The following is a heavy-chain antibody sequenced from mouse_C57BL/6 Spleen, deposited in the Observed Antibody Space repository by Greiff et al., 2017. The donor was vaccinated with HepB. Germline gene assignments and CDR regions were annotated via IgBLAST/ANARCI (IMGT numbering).Heavy chain of an antibody. V-gene: IGHV1-19*01. CDR2: INPYNGGT. J-gene: IGHJ4*01. Sequence: VQLQQSGPVLVKPGASVKMSCKASGYTFTDYYMNWVKQSHGKSLEWIGVINPYNGGTSYNQKFKGKATLTVDKSSSTAYMELNSLTSEDSAVYYCARTDSSGYDYYAMDYWGQGTSVTVSS. CDR3: ARTDSSGYDYYAMDY. D-gene: IGHD3-2*02. CDR1: GYTFTDYY.